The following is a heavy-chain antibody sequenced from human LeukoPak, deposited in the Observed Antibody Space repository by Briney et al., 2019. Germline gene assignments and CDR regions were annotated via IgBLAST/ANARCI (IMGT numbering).Heavy chain of an antibody. D-gene: IGHD3-10*01. CDR2: MNPNSGNT. CDR3: AGGRTIHPAFDI. V-gene: IGHV1-8*03. J-gene: IGHJ3*02. CDR1: GYTFTSYD. Sequence: ASVKVSCKASGYTFTSYDINWVRQATGQGLEWMGWMNPNSGNTGYAQKFQGRVTITRNTSISTAYMELSSLRSEDTAVYYCAGGRTIHPAFDIWGQGTMVTVSS.